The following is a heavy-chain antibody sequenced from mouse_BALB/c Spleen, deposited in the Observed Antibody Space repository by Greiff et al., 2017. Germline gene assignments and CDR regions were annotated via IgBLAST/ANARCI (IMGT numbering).Heavy chain of an antibody. CDR3: ARQDYGSIDWYFGV. V-gene: IGHV1S137*01. CDR2: ISTYYGDA. D-gene: IGHD1-1*01. Sequence: LVESGAELVRPGVSVKISCKGSGYTFTDYAMHWVKQSHAKSLEWIGVISTYYGDASYNQKFKGKATMTVDKSSSTAYMELARLTSEDSAIYYCARQDYGSIDWYFGVWGAGTTVTVSS. J-gene: IGHJ1*01. CDR1: GYTFTDYA.